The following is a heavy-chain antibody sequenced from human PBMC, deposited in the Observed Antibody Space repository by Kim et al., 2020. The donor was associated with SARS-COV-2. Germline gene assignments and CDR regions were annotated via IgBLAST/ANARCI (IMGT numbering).Heavy chain of an antibody. J-gene: IGHJ6*02. Sequence: GGSLRLSCAASGFTFSSYWMSWVRQAPGKGLEWVANIKQDGSEKYYVDSVKGRFTISRDNAKNSLYLQMNSLRAEDTAVYYCARYGFLAYYYYYGMDVWGQGTTVTVSS. V-gene: IGHV3-7*01. CDR1: GFTFSSYW. D-gene: IGHD3-3*01. CDR3: ARYGFLAYYYYYGMDV. CDR2: IKQDGSEK.